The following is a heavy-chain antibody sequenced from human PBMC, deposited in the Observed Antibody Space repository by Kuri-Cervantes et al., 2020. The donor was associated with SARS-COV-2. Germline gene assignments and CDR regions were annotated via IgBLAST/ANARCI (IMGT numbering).Heavy chain of an antibody. V-gene: IGHV4-59*01. CDR1: GGSISSYY. D-gene: IGHD2-2*01. CDR3: AGSSGDIVVVPVFDP. J-gene: IGHJ5*02. Sequence: SETLSLTCIVSGGSISSYYWSWIRQPPGKGLEWIGYIYYSGSPNYNPSLKSRVTISVDTSKNQFSLKLSSVTAADKAVYYGAGSSGDIVVVPVFDPWGQGTMVTVSS. CDR2: IYYSGSP.